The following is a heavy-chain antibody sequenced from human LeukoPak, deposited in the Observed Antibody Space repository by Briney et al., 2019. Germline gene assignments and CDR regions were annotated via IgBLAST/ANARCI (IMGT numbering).Heavy chain of an antibody. J-gene: IGHJ3*02. Sequence: PSETLSLTCAVYGGSFSGYYWSWIRQPPGKGLEWIGEINHSGSTNYNPSLKSRVTISVDTSKNQFSLKLSSVTAADTAVYYCARLRLGWYRHDAFDIWGQGTMVTVSS. CDR2: INHSGST. V-gene: IGHV4-34*01. CDR1: GGSFSGYY. CDR3: ARLRLGWYRHDAFDI. D-gene: IGHD6-13*01.